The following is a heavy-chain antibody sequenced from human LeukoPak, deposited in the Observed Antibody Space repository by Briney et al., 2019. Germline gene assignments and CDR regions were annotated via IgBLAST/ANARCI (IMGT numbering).Heavy chain of an antibody. CDR1: GGSISSYY. V-gene: IGHV4-4*09. CDR2: IYTSGST. Sequence: PSETLSLTCTVSGGSISSYYWSWLRQPPGKGLEWIGYIYTSGSTNYNPSLKSRVTISVDTSKNQFSLKLSSVTAADTAVYYCASWPNYYDSSGYPVDYWGQGTLVTVSS. D-gene: IGHD3-22*01. CDR3: ASWPNYYDSSGYPVDY. J-gene: IGHJ4*02.